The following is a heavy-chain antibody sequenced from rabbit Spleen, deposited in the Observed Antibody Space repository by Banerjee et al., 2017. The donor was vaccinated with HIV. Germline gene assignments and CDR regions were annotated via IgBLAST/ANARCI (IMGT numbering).Heavy chain of an antibody. CDR2: IAGSSSGFT. CDR3: ARGSAAMTMVITGYYLSL. D-gene: IGHD2-1*01. V-gene: IGHV1S40*01. Sequence: QSLEESGGDLVQPGASLTLTCKPSGFSFSSGYFMCWVRQAPGKGPEWIACIAGSSSGFTYSATWAKGRFTISKTSSTTVTLQMTSLTAADTATYFCARGSAAMTMVITGYYLSLWGQGTLVTVS. CDR1: GFSFSSGYF. J-gene: IGHJ4*01.